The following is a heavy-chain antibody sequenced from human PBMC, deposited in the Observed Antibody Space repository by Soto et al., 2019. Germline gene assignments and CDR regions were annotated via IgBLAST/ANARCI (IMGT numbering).Heavy chain of an antibody. CDR1: GYRITSNG. J-gene: IGHJ5*02. Sequence: ASVKLSCKDSGYRITSNGISWVRQAPGQGLEWMGWISAYNGNTNYAQKLQGRVTMTTDTSTSTAYMELRSLRSDDTAVYYCARYPGYDFWSGYRNWFDPWGQGTLVTVSS. D-gene: IGHD3-3*01. CDR2: ISAYNGNT. V-gene: IGHV1-18*01. CDR3: ARYPGYDFWSGYRNWFDP.